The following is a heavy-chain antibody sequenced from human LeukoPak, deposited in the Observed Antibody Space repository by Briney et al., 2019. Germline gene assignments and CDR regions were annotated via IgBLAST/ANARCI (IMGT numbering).Heavy chain of an antibody. J-gene: IGHJ4*02. Sequence: SETLSLTGAVSGYSISSGYYWGWIRQPPGKGLEWIGSIYHSGSTYYNPSLKSRVTISVDTSKNQFSLKLSSVTAADTAVYYCAREGSGYDSPYYFDHWGQGTLVTVSS. D-gene: IGHD5-12*01. CDR1: GYSISSGYY. CDR3: AREGSGYDSPYYFDH. V-gene: IGHV4-38-2*02. CDR2: IYHSGST.